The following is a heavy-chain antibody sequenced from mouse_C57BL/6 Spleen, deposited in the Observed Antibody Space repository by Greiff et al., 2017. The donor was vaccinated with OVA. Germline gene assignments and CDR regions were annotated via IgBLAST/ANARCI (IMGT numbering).Heavy chain of an antibody. V-gene: IGHV1-82*01. CDR3: ARWGGYYFDY. Sequence: VKLMESGPELVKPGASVKISCKASGYAFSSSWMNWVKQRPGKGLEWIGRIYPGDGDTNYNGKFKGKATLTADKSSSTAYMQLSSLTSEDSAVYFCARWGGYYFDYWGQGTTLTVSS. CDR1: GYAFSSSW. CDR2: IYPGDGDT. J-gene: IGHJ2*01.